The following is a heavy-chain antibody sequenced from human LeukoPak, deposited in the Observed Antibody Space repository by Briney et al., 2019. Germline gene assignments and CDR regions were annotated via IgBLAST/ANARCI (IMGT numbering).Heavy chain of an antibody. CDR2: IKSKTDGGTT. J-gene: IGHJ4*02. V-gene: IGHV3-15*01. CDR1: GFTFSDYY. D-gene: IGHD2-2*01. CDR3: TTDIVVVPAAIVDY. Sequence: GGSLRLSCAASGFTFSDYYMSWVRQAPGKGLEWVGRIKSKTDGGTTDYAAPVKGRFTISRDDSKNTLYLQMNSLKTEDTAVYYCTTDIVVVPAAIVDYWGQGTLVTVSS.